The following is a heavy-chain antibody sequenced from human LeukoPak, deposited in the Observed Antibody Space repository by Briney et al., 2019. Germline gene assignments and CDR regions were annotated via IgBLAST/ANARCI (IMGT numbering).Heavy chain of an antibody. D-gene: IGHD6-19*01. Sequence: GGSLRLSCAVSGFTFSSYAMSWVRQAPGKGLEWVSGISGSGGSTYYADSVKGRFTISRDNSKNTLYLQMNSLRAEDTAVYYCAKPRRGWYMYYGMDVWGQGTTVTVSS. J-gene: IGHJ6*02. CDR2: ISGSGGST. CDR3: AKPRRGWYMYYGMDV. V-gene: IGHV3-23*01. CDR1: GFTFSSYA.